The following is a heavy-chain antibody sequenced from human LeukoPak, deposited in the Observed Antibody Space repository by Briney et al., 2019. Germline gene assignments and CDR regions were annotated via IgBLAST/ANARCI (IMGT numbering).Heavy chain of an antibody. Sequence: SETLSLTCAVSGGSISSGGYYWSWIRQHPGKGLEWIGYIYHSGSTYYNPSLKSRVIISVDTSKNQFSLKLSSVTAADTAVYYCARAHITQGVVDGFDIWGQGTMVTVSS. V-gene: IGHV4-31*11. J-gene: IGHJ3*02. CDR3: ARAHITQGVVDGFDI. CDR2: IYHSGST. D-gene: IGHD3-10*01. CDR1: GGSISSGGYY.